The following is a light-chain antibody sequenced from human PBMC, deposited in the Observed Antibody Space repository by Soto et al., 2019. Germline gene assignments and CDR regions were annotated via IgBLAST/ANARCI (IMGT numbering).Light chain of an antibody. CDR2: EVS. J-gene: IGLJ1*01. Sequence: QSVLTQPASVSGSPGQSITISCTGTSSDVGGSNYVSWYQQHPGKAPKLMIYEVSNRPSGVSNRFSGSKSGNTASLTISGLQAEDEADYYCSSYTSSSTLVFGPGTKLTVL. CDR1: SSDVGGSNY. CDR3: SSYTSSSTLV. V-gene: IGLV2-14*01.